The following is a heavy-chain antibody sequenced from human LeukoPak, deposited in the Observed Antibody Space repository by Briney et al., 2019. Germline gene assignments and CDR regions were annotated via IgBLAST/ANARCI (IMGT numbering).Heavy chain of an antibody. V-gene: IGHV4-4*02. J-gene: IGHJ4*02. CDR2: IYYSGST. Sequence: SETLSLTCAVSSGSIFSSNWWSWVRQPPGKGLEWIGYIYYSGSTNYNPSLKSRVTISVDTSKNQFSLKLSSVTAADTAVYYCARERAVTTYYYFDYWGQGTLVTVSS. CDR1: SGSIFSSNW. CDR3: ARERAVTTYYYFDY. D-gene: IGHD4-17*01.